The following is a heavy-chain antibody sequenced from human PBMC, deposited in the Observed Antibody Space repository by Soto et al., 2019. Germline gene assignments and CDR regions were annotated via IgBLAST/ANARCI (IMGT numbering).Heavy chain of an antibody. J-gene: IGHJ4*02. V-gene: IGHV3-74*01. CDR2: IYNDGSRT. CDR3: ARDLSGDTTPYLDL. D-gene: IGHD1-1*01. CDR1: GFAFSSYW. Sequence: GGSLRLSCAASGFAFSSYWMHWVRQTPGKGPVWVSRIYNDGSRTAYADSVKGRFTISRDNAKNTMYLQMSSLTVEDTAVYYCARDLSGDTTPYLDLWGQGTLVTVSS.